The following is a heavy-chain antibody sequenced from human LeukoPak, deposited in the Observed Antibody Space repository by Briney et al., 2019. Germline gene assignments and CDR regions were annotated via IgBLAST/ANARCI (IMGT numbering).Heavy chain of an antibody. CDR1: GYTFTGYY. D-gene: IGHD1-1*01. CDR2: INPNSGGT. V-gene: IGHV1-2*02. Sequence: ASVKVSCKASGYTFTGYYMHWVRQAPGQGLEWMGWINPNSGGTNYAQKFQGRVTMTRDTSISTAYMELSGLRSDDTAVYYCAREGWNQRDDAFDIWGQGTMVTVSS. CDR3: AREGWNQRDDAFDI. J-gene: IGHJ3*02.